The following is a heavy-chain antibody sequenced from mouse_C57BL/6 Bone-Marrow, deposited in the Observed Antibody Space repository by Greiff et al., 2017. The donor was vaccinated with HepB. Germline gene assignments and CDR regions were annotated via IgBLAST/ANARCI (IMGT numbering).Heavy chain of an antibody. V-gene: IGHV5-6*01. CDR1: GFTFSSYG. CDR3: ARSYYYGSSTRDFDY. CDR2: ISSGGSYT. Sequence: EVQGVESGGDLVKPGGSLKLSCAASGFTFSSYGMSWVRQTPDKRLEWVATISSGGSYTYYPDSMKGRFTISRDNAKNTLYLQMSSLKSEDTAMYYCARSYYYGSSTRDFDYWGQGTTLTVSS. D-gene: IGHD1-1*01. J-gene: IGHJ2*01.